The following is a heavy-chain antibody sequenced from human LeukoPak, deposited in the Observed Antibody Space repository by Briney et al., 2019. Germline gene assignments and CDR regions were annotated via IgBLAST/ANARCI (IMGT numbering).Heavy chain of an antibody. CDR1: GYTFTGYY. D-gene: IGHD6-13*01. J-gene: IGHJ1*01. Sequence: ASVKVSCKASGYTFTGYYMHWVRQAPGQGLEWMGWINPNSGGTNYAQKFQGRVTMTRDTSISTAYMELSSLRSEDTAVYYCARVSSSSNEYFQHWGQGTLVTVSS. CDR3: ARVSSSSNEYFQH. CDR2: INPNSGGT. V-gene: IGHV1-2*02.